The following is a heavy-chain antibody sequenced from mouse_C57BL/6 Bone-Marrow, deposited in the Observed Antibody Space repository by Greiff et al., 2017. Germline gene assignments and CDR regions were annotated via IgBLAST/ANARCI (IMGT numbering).Heavy chain of an antibody. J-gene: IGHJ2*01. CDR3: AKRGLYYGNLYYFDY. CDR1: GFTFSDYY. Sequence: EVMLVESGGGLVQPGGSLKLSCAASGFTFSDYYMYWVRQTPEKRLEWVAYISNGGGSTYYPDTVKGRFTISRDNSKNTLYLQMSRLKSEDTAMYYCAKRGLYYGNLYYFDYWGQGTTLTVSS. CDR2: ISNGGGST. D-gene: IGHD2-1*01. V-gene: IGHV5-12*01.